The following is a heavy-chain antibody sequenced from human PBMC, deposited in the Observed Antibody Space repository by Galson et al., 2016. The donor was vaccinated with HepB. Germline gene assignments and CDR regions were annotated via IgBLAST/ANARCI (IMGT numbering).Heavy chain of an antibody. CDR1: GFSLSTSGMC. Sequence: PALVKPTQTLTLTCTFSGFSLSTSGMCVSWIRQPPGKALEWLALIDWDDDKNYSTSLKTRLTISKDTSKNPVVLTMTNMHPVDTATYYCARIDSGSYGDYGMDVWGQGTTVTVSS. CDR2: IDWDDDK. CDR3: ARIDSGSYGDYGMDV. J-gene: IGHJ6*02. V-gene: IGHV2-70*01. D-gene: IGHD1-26*01.